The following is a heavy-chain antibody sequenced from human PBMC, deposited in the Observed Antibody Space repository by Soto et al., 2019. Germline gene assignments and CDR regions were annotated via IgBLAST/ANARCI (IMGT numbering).Heavy chain of an antibody. D-gene: IGHD3-3*01. Sequence: SETLSLTCTVSGGSISSYYWSWIRQPPGKGLEWIGYIYYSGSTNYNPSLKSRVTISVDTSKNQFSLKLSSVTAADTAVYYCARGTPPLRFLEWLPPSYGMDVWGQGTTVTVSS. CDR2: IYYSGST. J-gene: IGHJ6*02. V-gene: IGHV4-59*01. CDR3: ARGTPPLRFLEWLPPSYGMDV. CDR1: GGSISSYY.